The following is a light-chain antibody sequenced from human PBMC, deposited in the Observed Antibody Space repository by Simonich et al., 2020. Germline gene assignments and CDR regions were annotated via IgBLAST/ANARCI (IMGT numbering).Light chain of an antibody. CDR1: QSVSIN. CDR3: QQYNNWPPWT. J-gene: IGKJ1*01. V-gene: IGKV3-15*01. CDR2: GAS. Sequence: EIVMTQSPATLSVSPGERATLSCRASQSVSINLAWYQQKPGQAPRLLIYGASTRATGIPARFSGSGSGTEFTLNISSMQSEEFAVYYCQQYNNWPPWTFGQGTKVEIK.